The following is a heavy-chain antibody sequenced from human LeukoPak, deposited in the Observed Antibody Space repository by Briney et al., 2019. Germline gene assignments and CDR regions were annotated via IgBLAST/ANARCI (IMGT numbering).Heavy chain of an antibody. D-gene: IGHD3-9*01. J-gene: IGHJ5*02. CDR1: GFTFSNFA. CDR3: AKKPESDWLFKWFDP. Sequence: PGGSLRLSCAASGFTFSNFAMGWVRQAPGKGLEWVSGISGGGDRTYYADSVKGRFTISRDDSKNTLYLQMNSLRAEDTAVYYCAKKPESDWLFKWFDPWGQGTLVTVSS. V-gene: IGHV3-23*01. CDR2: ISGGGDRT.